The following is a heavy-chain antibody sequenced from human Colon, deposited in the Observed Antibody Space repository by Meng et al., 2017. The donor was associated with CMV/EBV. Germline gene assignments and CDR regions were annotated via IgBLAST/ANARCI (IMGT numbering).Heavy chain of an antibody. CDR2: MSGSGGST. CDR1: GFVSSSYE. D-gene: IGHD1-26*01. V-gene: IGHV3-23*01. CDR3: AKVLRGHSGSYYPIQNDAFDI. Sequence: GGSLRLSCAVSGFVSSSYEMNWVRQAPGKGLEWVSAMSGSGGSTYYADSVKGRFTISRDNSKNTLYLKMNSLRAEDTAVYYCAKVLRGHSGSYYPIQNDAFDIWGQGTMVTVSS. J-gene: IGHJ3*02.